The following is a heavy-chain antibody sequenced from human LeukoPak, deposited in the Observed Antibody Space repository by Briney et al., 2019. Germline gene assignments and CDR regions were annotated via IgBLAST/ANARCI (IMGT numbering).Heavy chain of an antibody. CDR2: TNPSGADT. CDR1: GYTFTSYY. V-gene: IGHV1-46*01. J-gene: IGHJ4*02. CDR3: ARGGIQLWFLVDY. Sequence: ASVKVSCKASGYTFTSYYMHWVRQAPGQGLEWMGTTNPSGADTDYAQKFQGRVTLTRDTSTSTVYMELSSLRSDDTAVYYCARGGIQLWFLVDYWGQGTLVTVSS. D-gene: IGHD5-18*01.